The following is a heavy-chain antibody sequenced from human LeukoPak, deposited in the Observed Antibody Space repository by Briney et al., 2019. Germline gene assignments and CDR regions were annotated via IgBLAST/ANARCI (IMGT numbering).Heavy chain of an antibody. V-gene: IGHV3-66*01. Sequence: HSGGSLRLSCAASGFTVSSKYMSWVRQAPGKGLGWVSVIYSGGNTYYADSVKGRFTISRDNSKNTVNLQMNSLRAEDTAVYYCASGIEVGPIYFDYWGQGTLVTVSS. J-gene: IGHJ4*02. CDR1: GFTVSSKY. CDR3: ASGIEVGPIYFDY. D-gene: IGHD6-19*01. CDR2: IYSGGNT.